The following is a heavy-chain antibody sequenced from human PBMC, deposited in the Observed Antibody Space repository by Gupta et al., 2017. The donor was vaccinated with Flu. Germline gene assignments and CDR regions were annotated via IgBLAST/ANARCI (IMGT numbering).Heavy chain of an antibody. D-gene: IGHD1-26*01. V-gene: IGHV3-30*18. J-gene: IGHJ4*02. CDR2: ISYDGSNK. Sequence: APGKGLEWVAVISYDGSNKYYADSVKGRFTISRDNSKNTLYLQMNSLRAEDTAVYYCAKSNVRWERTSLFDYWGQGTLVTVSS. CDR3: AKSNVRWERTSLFDY.